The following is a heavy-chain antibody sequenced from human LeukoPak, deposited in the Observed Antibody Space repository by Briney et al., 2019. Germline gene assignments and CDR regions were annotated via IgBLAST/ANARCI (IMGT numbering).Heavy chain of an antibody. D-gene: IGHD3-3*02. CDR2: IYYTGST. Sequence: SETLSLTCTVSGGSMSNYYGSWIRQPPGKGLEWIAYIYYTGSTYYNPSLKSRVTMSVDTSKNQFSLSLSSVTAADTAIYYCARHISGAATLDWGLGTLVTVSS. CDR3: ARHISGAATLD. J-gene: IGHJ4*02. CDR1: GGSMSNYY. V-gene: IGHV4-59*08.